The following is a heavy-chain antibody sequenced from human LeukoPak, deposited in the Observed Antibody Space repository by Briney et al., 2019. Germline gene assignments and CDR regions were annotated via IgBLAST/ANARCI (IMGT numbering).Heavy chain of an antibody. CDR2: INPNSGGT. V-gene: IGHV1-2*02. D-gene: IGHD1-26*01. CDR1: GYTFTGYY. CDR3: ARGSIVGATFDYFDY. Sequence: ASVKVSCKASGYTFTGYYIHWVRQAPGQGLEWMGWINPNSGGTNYAQKFQGRVTMTRDTSICTAYMDLSRLRSDDTAVYYCARGSIVGATFDYFDYWGQGTLVTVSS. J-gene: IGHJ4*02.